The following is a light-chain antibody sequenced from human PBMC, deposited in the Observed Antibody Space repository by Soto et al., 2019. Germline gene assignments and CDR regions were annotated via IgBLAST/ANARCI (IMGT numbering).Light chain of an antibody. CDR3: QQYNDWPRT. Sequence: EIVMTQSPATLSVSPGERVTISCRASQSISTNLAWYQQKPGQAPRLLIYGASTRATGIPARFSGSGSGTEFTVTISSLQSEDFAVYYCQQYNDWPRTFGHGTKV. J-gene: IGKJ1*01. V-gene: IGKV3-15*01. CDR1: QSISTN. CDR2: GAS.